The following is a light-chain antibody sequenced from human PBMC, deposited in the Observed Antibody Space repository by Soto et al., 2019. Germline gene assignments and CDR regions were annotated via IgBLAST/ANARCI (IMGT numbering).Light chain of an antibody. Sequence: QSVLTQPPSVSGAPGQRVTISCTGSSSNIGAGHDVHWYQHSPGTAPKLLIYRFNNRPSGVPDRFSGSKSGTSASLAISGLQAEDEADYYCAAWDDSLNARYVFGTGTKLTVL. CDR1: SSNIGAGHD. CDR2: RFN. CDR3: AAWDDSLNARYV. J-gene: IGLJ1*01. V-gene: IGLV1-40*01.